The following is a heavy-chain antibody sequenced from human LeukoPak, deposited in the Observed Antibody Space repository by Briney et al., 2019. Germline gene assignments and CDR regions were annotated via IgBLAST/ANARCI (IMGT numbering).Heavy chain of an antibody. D-gene: IGHD3-10*01. CDR1: GFTFSSYT. J-gene: IGHJ4*02. V-gene: IGHV3-23*01. Sequence: GGSLRLSCAASGFTFSSYTMRWVRQAPGKGLEWVSAISGSGGRTYYADSVKGRFTISRDNSKNTLYLQMNSLRAEDTAVYYCAPGGPGYYFDYWGQGTLVTVSS. CDR2: ISGSGGRT. CDR3: APGGPGYYFDY.